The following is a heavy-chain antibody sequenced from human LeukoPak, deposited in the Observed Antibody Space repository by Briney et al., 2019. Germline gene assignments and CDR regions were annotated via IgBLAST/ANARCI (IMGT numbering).Heavy chain of an antibody. Sequence: ASVKVSCKASGHTFTSYDINWVRQATGQGLEWMGWMNPNSGNTGYAQKFQGRVTMTRNTSISTAYMELSSLRSEDTAVYYCARSSGQQWLARGMDVWGQGTTVTVSS. CDR1: GHTFTSYD. CDR2: MNPNSGNT. D-gene: IGHD6-19*01. J-gene: IGHJ6*02. V-gene: IGHV1-8*01. CDR3: ARSSGQQWLARGMDV.